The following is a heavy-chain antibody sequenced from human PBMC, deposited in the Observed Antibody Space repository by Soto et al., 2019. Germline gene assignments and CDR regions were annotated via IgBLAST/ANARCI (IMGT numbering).Heavy chain of an antibody. J-gene: IGHJ4*02. Sequence: SETLSLTCTVSGGFIRTYDRSWIRQPPGKGLEWIGFIDYRGSTSYNPSLQSRVTILKDTSKNQVSLKLGSVTAADTAVYYCTRGSAWYQIWGQGTQVTVSS. CDR1: GGFIRTYD. CDR2: IDYRGST. V-gene: IGHV4-59*01. CDR3: TRGSAWYQI. D-gene: IGHD6-19*01.